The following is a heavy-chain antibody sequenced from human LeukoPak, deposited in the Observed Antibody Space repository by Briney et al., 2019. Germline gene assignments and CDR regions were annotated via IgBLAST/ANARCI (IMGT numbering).Heavy chain of an antibody. J-gene: IGHJ4*02. D-gene: IGHD6-13*01. V-gene: IGHV3-33*01. CDR2: IWYDGSNK. CDR1: GFTFSSYG. Sequence: GGSLGLSCAASGFTFSSYGMHWVRQAPGKGLEWVAVIWYDGSNKYYADSVKGRFTISRDNSKNTLYLQMNSLRAEDTAVYYCARDRRFVAAARTGYFDYWGQGTLVTVSS. CDR3: ARDRRFVAAARTGYFDY.